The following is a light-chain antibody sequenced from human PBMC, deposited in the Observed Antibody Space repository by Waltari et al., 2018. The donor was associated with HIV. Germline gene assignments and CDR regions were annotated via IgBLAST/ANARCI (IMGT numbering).Light chain of an antibody. CDR2: MNG. J-gene: IGLJ6*01. CDR1: RSNFRSDY. V-gene: IGLV1-47*01. Sequence: QAVLSQPPSASGTPGQRVTISYSGGRSNFRSDYVNWYQHLPGTAPKLPIYMNGQRASGSPARFSDAKSGTAASLAISGPRYEDEAGLTANVFGSGTKVTVL. CDR3: NV.